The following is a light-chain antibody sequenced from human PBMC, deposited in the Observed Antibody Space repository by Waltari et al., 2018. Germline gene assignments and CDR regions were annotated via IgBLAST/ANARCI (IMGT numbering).Light chain of an antibody. CDR3: SSYITTNTLEL. J-gene: IGLJ2*01. CDR2: DVS. Sequence: QSALTQPASVSGSPGPSITISCTGTSSDVGSYNYVSWYQHHPGKAPKLLIYDVSYRPSVVSNRFSGSKSGNTASLTISGLQAEDEADYYCSSYITTNTLELFGGGTSLTVL. CDR1: SSDVGSYNY. V-gene: IGLV2-14*03.